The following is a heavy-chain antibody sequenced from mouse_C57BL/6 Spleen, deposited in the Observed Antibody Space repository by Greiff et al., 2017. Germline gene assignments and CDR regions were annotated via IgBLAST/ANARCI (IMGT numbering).Heavy chain of an antibody. Sequence: EVQRLESGAGLVQPGGSLSLSCAASGFTFTDYYMSWVRQPPGQALEWMGFIRNKANGYTTEYSASVKGRFTIYRDTSQSILYLHMNARRAEDSATYYCARTLYYSNCYYEAMDYWGQGTSVTVSS. D-gene: IGHD2-5*01. CDR2: IRNKANGYTT. V-gene: IGHV7-3*01. J-gene: IGHJ4*01. CDR1: GFTFTDYY. CDR3: ARTLYYSNCYYEAMDY.